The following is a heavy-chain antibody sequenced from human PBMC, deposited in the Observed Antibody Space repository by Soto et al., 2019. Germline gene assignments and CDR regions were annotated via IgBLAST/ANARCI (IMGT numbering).Heavy chain of an antibody. CDR3: ARDLYSSSSIWGFDY. CDR1: GGTFSSYG. CDR2: FIPIFGTA. J-gene: IGHJ4*02. Sequence: GASVKVSCTASGGTFSSYGIRWVRQAPGQGLQWMGGFIPIFGTADYAQKFQGRLTITADESTSTAYMELRSLRSEDTAVYYCARDLYSSSSIWGFDYWGQGTLVTVSS. D-gene: IGHD6-6*01. V-gene: IGHV1-69*13.